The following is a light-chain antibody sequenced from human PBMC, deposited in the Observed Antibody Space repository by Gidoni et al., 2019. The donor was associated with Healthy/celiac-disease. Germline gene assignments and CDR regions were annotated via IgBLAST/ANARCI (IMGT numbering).Light chain of an antibody. CDR2: GNS. V-gene: IGLV1-40*01. J-gene: IGLJ3*02. CDR1: SSNIVAGYD. Sequence: QSVLTQPPSVSRAPGQRVTISCTGSSSNIVAGYDVHWYQQLPGTAPKLLIYGNSNRPSGVPDRFSGSKSGTSASLAITGLQAEDEADYYCQSYDSSLSGWVFGGGTKLTVL. CDR3: QSYDSSLSGWV.